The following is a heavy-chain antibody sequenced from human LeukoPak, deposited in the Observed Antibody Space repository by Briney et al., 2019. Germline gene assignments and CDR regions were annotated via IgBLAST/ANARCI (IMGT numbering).Heavy chain of an antibody. J-gene: IGHJ3*02. CDR1: GYTFTGYY. CDR2: INPNSGNT. CDR3: ARGLAGTTFHDAFDI. V-gene: IGHV1-8*03. D-gene: IGHD1-1*01. Sequence: ASVKVSCKASGYTFTGYYMHWVRQAPGQGLEWMGWINPNSGNTGYAQKFQGRVTITRNTSISTAYMELSSLRSEDTAVYYCARGLAGTTFHDAFDIWGQGTMVTVSS.